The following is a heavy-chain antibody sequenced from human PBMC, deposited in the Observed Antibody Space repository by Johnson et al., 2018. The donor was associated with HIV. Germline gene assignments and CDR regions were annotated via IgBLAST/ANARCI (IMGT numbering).Heavy chain of an antibody. CDR1: GFTFSRFG. V-gene: IGHV3-30*02. CDR3: AKDLNPDNWNPDAFDI. J-gene: IGHJ3*02. CDR2: IRYDGSDK. Sequence: VQLVESGGGVVQPGGSLRLSCVASGFTFSRFGMHWVRQAPGKGLAWVAFIRYDGSDKYYADSVKGRFTISRDNSKNTLYLQMNSLRAEDTAVYYCAKDLNPDNWNPDAFDIWGQGTMVTVSS. D-gene: IGHD1-20*01.